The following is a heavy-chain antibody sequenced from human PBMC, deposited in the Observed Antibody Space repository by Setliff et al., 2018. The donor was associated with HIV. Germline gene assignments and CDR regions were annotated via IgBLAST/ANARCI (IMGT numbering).Heavy chain of an antibody. V-gene: IGHV4-38-2*02. J-gene: IGHJ6*02. Sequence: PSETLSLTCAVSGYSISSGYYWGWIRQPPGKGLEWVGSIYHSGTTYYNPSLKSRLTISVDTSKNQFSLKLNSVTAADTAVYYCARDRRNPVNSDMDVWGQGTTVTVSS. CDR3: ARDRRNPVNSDMDV. CDR1: GYSISSGYY. CDR2: IYHSGTT.